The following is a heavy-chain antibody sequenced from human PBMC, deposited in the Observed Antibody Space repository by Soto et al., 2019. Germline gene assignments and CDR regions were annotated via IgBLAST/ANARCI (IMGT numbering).Heavy chain of an antibody. CDR2: VSGSGGST. Sequence: PGGSLRLSCAASGFTFNYYAMNWVRQAPGKGLEWVSGVSGSGGSTYYADSVKGRFTISRDNSKNTLYLQMDSLRAEDTAVYYCAKSERPSYSSSWYFDYWGQGTLVTVSS. V-gene: IGHV3-23*01. J-gene: IGHJ4*02. D-gene: IGHD6-13*01. CDR3: AKSERPSYSSSWYFDY. CDR1: GFTFNYYA.